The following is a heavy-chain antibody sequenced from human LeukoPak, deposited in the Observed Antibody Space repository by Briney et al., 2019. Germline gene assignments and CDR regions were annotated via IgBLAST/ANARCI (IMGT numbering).Heavy chain of an antibody. J-gene: IGHJ4*02. Sequence: GGSLRLSCAASGFTFSSYAMSWVRQAPGKGLEWVSTISGSGGSTHYAGSVKGHFTIFRDNSKNTLYLQMNSLGAEDTAVYYCAASTGGNSYVLFDYWGQGTLVTVSS. CDR2: ISGSGGST. V-gene: IGHV3-23*01. CDR3: AASTGGNSYVLFDY. CDR1: GFTFSSYA. D-gene: IGHD5-18*01.